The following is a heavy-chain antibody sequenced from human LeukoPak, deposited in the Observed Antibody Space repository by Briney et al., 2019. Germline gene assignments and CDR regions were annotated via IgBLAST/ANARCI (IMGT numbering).Heavy chain of an antibody. V-gene: IGHV1-18*01. CDR2: ISAYNGNT. D-gene: IGHD1-26*01. Sequence: ASVTVSCKASGYTFTSYGISWVRQAPGQGLEWMGWISAYNGNTNYAQKLQGRVTMTTDTSTTTAHMELRSLRSDDTAVYYCARDRGGYSGRSYFDYWGQGTLVTVSS. J-gene: IGHJ4*02. CDR3: ARDRGGYSGRSYFDY. CDR1: GYTFTSYG.